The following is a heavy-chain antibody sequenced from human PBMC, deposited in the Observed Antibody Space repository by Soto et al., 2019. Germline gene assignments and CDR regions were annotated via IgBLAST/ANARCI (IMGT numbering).Heavy chain of an antibody. CDR3: AKDLRLQFSERTLRY. V-gene: IGHV1-69*13. D-gene: IGHD2-21*02. Sequence: ASVKVSCKASGGTFSSYAISWVRQAPGQGLEWMGGIIPIFGTANYAQKFQGRVTITADESTSTAYMELSSLRSEDTAVYYCAKDLRLQFSERTLRYWGQGTLVTVSS. J-gene: IGHJ4*02. CDR1: GGTFSSYA. CDR2: IIPIFGTA.